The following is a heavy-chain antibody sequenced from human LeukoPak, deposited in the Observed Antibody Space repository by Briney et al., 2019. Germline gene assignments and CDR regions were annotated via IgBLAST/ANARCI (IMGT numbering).Heavy chain of an antibody. CDR2: TYYRSKWYY. Sequence: SQTLSLTCAISGDSASSNDAAWNWIRQSPSRGLEWLGRTYYRSKWYYDYEVSVKSRIIVNPDTSKNQFSLQLKSVTPEDTAVYYCARDPIGGSTIFDYWGQGTLVTVSS. CDR1: GDSASSNDAA. CDR3: ARDPIGGSTIFDY. J-gene: IGHJ4*02. V-gene: IGHV6-1*01. D-gene: IGHD3-16*01.